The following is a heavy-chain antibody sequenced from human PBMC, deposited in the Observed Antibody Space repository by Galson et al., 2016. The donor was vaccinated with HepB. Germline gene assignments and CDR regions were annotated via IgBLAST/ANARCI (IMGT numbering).Heavy chain of an antibody. CDR1: GYTFTRNY. D-gene: IGHD3-3*01. CDR3: ANKRVEAFDI. Sequence: SVKVSCKASGYTFTRNYMHWVRQAPGQGLEWMGIINPSGGRTTYAQKFQGRVTMTGDTSTSTVYVELSSLRSEDTAVYYCANKRVEAFDIWGQGTMVTVSS. V-gene: IGHV1-46*01. J-gene: IGHJ3*02. CDR2: INPSGGRT.